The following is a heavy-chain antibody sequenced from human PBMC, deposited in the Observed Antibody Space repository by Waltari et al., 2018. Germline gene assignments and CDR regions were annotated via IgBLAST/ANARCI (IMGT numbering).Heavy chain of an antibody. V-gene: IGHV3-7*01. J-gene: IGHJ4*02. CDR2: IKQDGSEK. D-gene: IGHD4-17*01. CDR1: GFTFSSYW. CDR3: ARDYGDFSHDFDY. Sequence: EVQLVESGGGLVQPGGSLRLSCAASGFTFSSYWMSWVRQAPGKGLGWVANIKQDGSEKYYVDSVKGRFTISRDNAKNSLYLQMNSLRAEDTAVYYCARDYGDFSHDFDYWGQGTLVTVSS.